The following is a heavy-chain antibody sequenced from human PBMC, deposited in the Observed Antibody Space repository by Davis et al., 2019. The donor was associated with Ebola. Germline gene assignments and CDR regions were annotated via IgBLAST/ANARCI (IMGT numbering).Heavy chain of an antibody. CDR2: ISAYNGNT. V-gene: IGHV1-18*01. D-gene: IGHD3-22*01. J-gene: IGHJ5*02. Sequence: ASVKVSCKASGYTFTSYGISWVRQAPGQGLEWKGWISAYNGNTNYAQKLQGRVTMTTDTSTSTAYMELRSLRSDDTAVYYCTRDVTMIVGGWFDPWGQGTLVTVSS. CDR1: GYTFTSYG. CDR3: TRDVTMIVGGWFDP.